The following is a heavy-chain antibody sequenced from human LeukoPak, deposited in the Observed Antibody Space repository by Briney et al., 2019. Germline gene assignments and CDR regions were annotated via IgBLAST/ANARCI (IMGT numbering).Heavy chain of an antibody. V-gene: IGHV3-7*01. CDR1: GFTFSSYW. CDR2: INQDGREK. Sequence: PGGSLTLSCTVSGFTFSSYWMTWVRQVPGKGLQWVANINQDGREKYYMDSMEGRLNISRDNTENSVFLQLTSLRPEDTGIYFCAKGRDYGDFWGQGTLVAVSS. J-gene: IGHJ4*02. CDR3: AKGRDYGDF.